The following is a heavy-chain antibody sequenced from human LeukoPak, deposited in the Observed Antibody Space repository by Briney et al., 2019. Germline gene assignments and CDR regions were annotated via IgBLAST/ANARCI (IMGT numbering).Heavy chain of an antibody. Sequence: EASVKVSCKASGYTFTSYGISWVRQAPGQGIERMGWISAYNGNTNYAQKLQGRVTMTTDTSTSTAYMELRSLRSDDTAVYYCARDPNLWYSSSWYFDYWGQGTLVTVSS. D-gene: IGHD6-13*01. V-gene: IGHV1-18*04. CDR3: ARDPNLWYSSSWYFDY. CDR2: ISAYNGNT. J-gene: IGHJ4*02. CDR1: GYTFTSYG.